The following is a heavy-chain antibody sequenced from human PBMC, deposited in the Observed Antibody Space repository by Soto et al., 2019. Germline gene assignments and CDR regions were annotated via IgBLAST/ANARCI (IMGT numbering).Heavy chain of an antibody. D-gene: IGHD4-17*01. CDR2: IRSKAYGGTT. J-gene: IGHJ6*02. CDR3: TRDIIELAYDYGDSEPGYYYYGMDV. V-gene: IGHV3-49*03. CDR1: GFTFGDYA. Sequence: GGSLRLSCTASGFTFGDYAMSWFRQAPGKGLEWVGFIRSKAYGGTTEYAASVKGRFTISRDDSKSIAYLQMNSLKTEDTAVYYCTRDIIELAYDYGDSEPGYYYYGMDVWGQGTTVTVSS.